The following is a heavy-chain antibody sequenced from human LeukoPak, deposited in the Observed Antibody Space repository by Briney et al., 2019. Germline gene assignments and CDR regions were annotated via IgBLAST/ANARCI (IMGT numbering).Heavy chain of an antibody. Sequence: PGRSLRLSCAASGFTFSSYGMHWVRQAPAKGLEWVAVISYDGSNNNYADSVKGRFTIFGDNSKNTPDLQKNSLRSEDPAVYYCSKTLPAAVYYFDYWGEGDLVTVSS. V-gene: IGHV3-30*18. CDR2: ISYDGSNN. D-gene: IGHD2-2*01. J-gene: IGHJ4*02. CDR1: GFTFSSYG. CDR3: SKTLPAAVYYFDY.